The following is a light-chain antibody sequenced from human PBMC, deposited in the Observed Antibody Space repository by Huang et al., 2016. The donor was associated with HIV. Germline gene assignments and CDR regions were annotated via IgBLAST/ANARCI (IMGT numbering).Light chain of an antibody. CDR2: AAS. CDR1: QRINTY. J-gene: IGKJ3*01. CDR3: QNSFRPLFT. V-gene: IGKV1-39*01. Sequence: DIQITQSPSSLAASVGDSVTIPCRASQRINTYVNWYQQKPGKAPKLLIHAASNLQSGVPSRFSGSGSGTDFTLTISSRQPEDFATYYCQNSFRPLFTFGPGTKVDIK.